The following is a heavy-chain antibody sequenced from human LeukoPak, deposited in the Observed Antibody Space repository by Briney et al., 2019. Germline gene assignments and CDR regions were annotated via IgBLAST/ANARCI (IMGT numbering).Heavy chain of an antibody. J-gene: IGHJ4*02. CDR3: ARHPMVRGPFDY. Sequence: SETLSLTCTVSGGSISSSSFYWGWIRQPPGKGLDWIGSIYYSGSTYYNPSLKSRVTVSLDTSKNQFSLKLSSVTAADTAVYYCARHPMVRGPFDYWGQGTLVTVSS. CDR1: GGSISSSSFY. CDR2: IYYSGST. V-gene: IGHV4-39*01. D-gene: IGHD3-10*01.